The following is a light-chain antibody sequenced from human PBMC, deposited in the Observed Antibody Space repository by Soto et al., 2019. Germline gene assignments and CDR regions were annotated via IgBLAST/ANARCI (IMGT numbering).Light chain of an antibody. V-gene: IGLV4-60*02. J-gene: IGLJ1*01. CDR2: LEGSGSY. CDR3: ETWDGNTRV. Sequence: QPVLTQSSSASASLGSSVKLTCTLSSGHSSYIIAWHQQQPGKAPRYLMKLEGSGSYNKGSGVPDRFSGSSSGADRYLTISNLQFEDEADYYCETWDGNTRVFGTGTKVTVL. CDR1: SGHSSYI.